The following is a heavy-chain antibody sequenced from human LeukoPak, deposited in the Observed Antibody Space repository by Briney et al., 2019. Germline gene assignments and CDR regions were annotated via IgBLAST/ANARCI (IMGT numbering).Heavy chain of an antibody. Sequence: XGSLRLSCAASGFTFSSYWMSWVRQAPGKGLEWVANIKQDGSEKYYVDSVKGRFTISRDNAKNSLYLQMNSLRAEDTAVYYCAREAPPTIYYDFWSGYSYYFDYWGQGTLVTVSS. V-gene: IGHV3-7*01. CDR1: GFTFSSYW. D-gene: IGHD3-3*01. CDR2: IKQDGSEK. J-gene: IGHJ4*02. CDR3: AREAPPTIYYDFWSGYSYYFDY.